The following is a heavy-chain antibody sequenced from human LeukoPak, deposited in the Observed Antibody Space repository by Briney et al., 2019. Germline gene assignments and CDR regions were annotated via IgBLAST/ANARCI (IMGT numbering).Heavy chain of an antibody. Sequence: GGSLRLSCAASGFTFSSYGMHWVRQAPGKGLEWVAVISYDGSNKYYADSVKGRFTISRDSSKNTLYLQMNSLRAEDTAVYYCAKPGSSGYYSHFVYWGQGTLVTVSS. V-gene: IGHV3-30*18. CDR2: ISYDGSNK. J-gene: IGHJ4*02. D-gene: IGHD3-22*01. CDR3: AKPGSSGYYSHFVY. CDR1: GFTFSSYG.